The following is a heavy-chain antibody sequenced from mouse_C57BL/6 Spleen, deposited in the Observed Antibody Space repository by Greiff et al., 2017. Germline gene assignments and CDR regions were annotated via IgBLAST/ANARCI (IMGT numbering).Heavy chain of an antibody. CDR1: GYTFTSYT. V-gene: IGHV1-4*01. Sequence: QVQLKQSGAELARPGASVKMSCKASGYTFTSYTMHWVKQRPGQGLEWIGYINPSSGYTKYNQKFKDKATLTADKSSSTAYMQLSSLTSEDSAVYYCARWTGTYYFDYWGQGTTLTVSS. J-gene: IGHJ2*01. CDR3: ARWTGTYYFDY. D-gene: IGHD4-1*01. CDR2: INPSSGYT.